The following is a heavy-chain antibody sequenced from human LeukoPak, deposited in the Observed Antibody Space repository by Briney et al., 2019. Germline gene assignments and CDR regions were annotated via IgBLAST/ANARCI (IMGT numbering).Heavy chain of an antibody. CDR2: IYYSGST. CDR1: GGSISSGGYY. D-gene: IGHD6-13*01. Sequence: SETLSLTCTVSGGSISSGGYYWSWIRQHPGKGLEWSGYIYYSGSTYYNPSLKSRVTISVDTSKNQFSPKLSSVTAADTAVYYCARMREQQLDIDYWGQGTLVTVSS. CDR3: ARMREQQLDIDY. V-gene: IGHV4-31*03. J-gene: IGHJ4*02.